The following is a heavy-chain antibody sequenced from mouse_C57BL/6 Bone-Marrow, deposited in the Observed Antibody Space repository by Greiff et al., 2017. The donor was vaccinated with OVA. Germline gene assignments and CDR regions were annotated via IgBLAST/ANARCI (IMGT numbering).Heavy chain of an antibody. J-gene: IGHJ2*01. CDR3: ARFLYYFDY. Sequence: DVKLVESGGGLVKPGGSLKLSCAASGFTFSSYTMSWVRQTPEKRLEWVATISGGGGNTYYPDSVKGRFTISRDNAKNTLYLQMRSLRSEDTALYYCARFLYYFDYWGQGTTLTVSS. D-gene: IGHD1-1*01. CDR1: GFTFSSYT. CDR2: ISGGGGNT. V-gene: IGHV5-9*01.